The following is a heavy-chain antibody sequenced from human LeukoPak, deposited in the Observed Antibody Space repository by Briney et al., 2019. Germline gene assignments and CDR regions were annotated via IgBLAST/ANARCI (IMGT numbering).Heavy chain of an antibody. V-gene: IGHV3-33*01. CDR3: ARNLDYYGSGSYSQPDY. Sequence: GGSLRLSCAASGFTFSSYGMHWVRQAPGKGLEWVAGIWYDGSNKYYADSVKGRFTISRDNSKNTLYLQMNSLRAEDTAVYYCARNLDYYGSGSYSQPDYWGQGTLVTVSS. CDR1: GFTFSSYG. J-gene: IGHJ4*02. CDR2: IWYDGSNK. D-gene: IGHD3-10*01.